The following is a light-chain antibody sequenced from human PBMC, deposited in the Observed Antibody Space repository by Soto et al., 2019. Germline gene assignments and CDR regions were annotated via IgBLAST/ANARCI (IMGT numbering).Light chain of an antibody. V-gene: IGLV1-44*01. CDR2: NND. J-gene: IGLJ1*01. CDR1: TSDIGSNT. CDR3: KSYAGSNTYV. Sequence: QSVLTQPPSASGTPGQKVTISCSGATSDIGSNTIHWYRHLPGSGPTLVVFNNDQRPSGVPDRISGSKSGNTASLTVSGLQAADEADYFCKSYAGSNTYVFGSGTKVTVL.